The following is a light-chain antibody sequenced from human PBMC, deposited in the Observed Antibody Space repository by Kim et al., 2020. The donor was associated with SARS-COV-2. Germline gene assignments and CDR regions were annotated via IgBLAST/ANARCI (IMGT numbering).Light chain of an antibody. CDR3: QVWDSSSDRLYV. V-gene: IGLV3-21*04. CDR2: YDS. CDR1: NIGSKS. Sequence: PGKTASITCGGNNIGSKSVHWYQQKPGQAPVLVIYYDSDRPSGIPERFSGSNSGNTATLTISRVEAGDEADYYCQVWDSSSDRLYVFGTGTKVTVL. J-gene: IGLJ1*01.